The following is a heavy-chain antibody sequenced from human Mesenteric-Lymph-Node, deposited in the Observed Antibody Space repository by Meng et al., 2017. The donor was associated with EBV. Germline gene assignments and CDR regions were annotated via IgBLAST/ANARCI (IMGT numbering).Heavy chain of an antibody. Sequence: AHLQWTGPWLGMRSGTLTPTCAVSGDTMDSGYCWSWVRQPPGKRLEWIGQIYHGGATAHNPTLQSGVTISLDMAKNQFSLHLSSVTAADTVVYFCARASQLCSSCVSARWFESWGQGILVTVSS. CDR2: IYHGGAT. CDR1: GDTMDSGYC. CDR3: ARASQLCSSCVSARWFES. J-gene: IGHJ5*01. D-gene: IGHD6-13*01. V-gene: IGHV4-4*02.